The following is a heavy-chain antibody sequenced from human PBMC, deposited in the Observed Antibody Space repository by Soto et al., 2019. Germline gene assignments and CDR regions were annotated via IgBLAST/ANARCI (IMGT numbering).Heavy chain of an antibody. Sequence: ESLKISCKGSGYSFTNYYISWVRQMPGKGLEWMGRMDPSDSYTDYSPSVQGHVTFSVDRSINTAYLQGSNLKASDTAMYFCARHSRDSSGEDFDYWGQGTLVTVSS. D-gene: IGHD6-19*01. V-gene: IGHV5-10-1*01. J-gene: IGHJ4*02. CDR1: GYSFTNYY. CDR2: MDPSDSYT. CDR3: ARHSRDSSGEDFDY.